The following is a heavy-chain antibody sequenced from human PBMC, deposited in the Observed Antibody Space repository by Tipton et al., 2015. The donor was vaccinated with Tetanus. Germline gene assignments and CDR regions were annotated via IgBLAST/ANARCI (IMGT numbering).Heavy chain of an antibody. Sequence: SLRLSCAASGFTFSSYSMNWVRQAPGKGLEWVSYISSSSSTIYYADSVKGRFTISRDNAKNSLYLQMNSLRAEDTAVYYCARDPAGYGDYEEGGATFDYWGQGTLVTVSS. V-gene: IGHV3-48*01. CDR2: ISSSSSTI. CDR3: ARDPAGYGDYEEGGATFDY. D-gene: IGHD4-17*01. CDR1: GFTFSSYS. J-gene: IGHJ4*02.